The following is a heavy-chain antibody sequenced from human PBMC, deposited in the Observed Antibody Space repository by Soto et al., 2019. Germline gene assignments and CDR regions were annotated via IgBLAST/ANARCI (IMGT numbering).Heavy chain of an antibody. CDR2: ISGSGGST. D-gene: IGHD6-6*01. CDR3: AKDSEYSSSSWPLSYYYGMDV. J-gene: IGHJ6*02. CDR1: GFTFSSYA. V-gene: IGHV3-23*01. Sequence: EVQLLESGGGSVQPGGSLRLSCAASGFTFSSYAMSWVRQAPGKGLEWVSAISGSGGSTYYADSVKGRFTISRDNSKNTLYLQMNSLRAEDTAVYYCAKDSEYSSSSWPLSYYYGMDVWGQGTTVTVSS.